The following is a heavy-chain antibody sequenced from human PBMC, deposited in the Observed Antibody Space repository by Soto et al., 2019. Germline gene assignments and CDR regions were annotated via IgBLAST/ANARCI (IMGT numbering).Heavy chain of an antibody. J-gene: IGHJ4*02. D-gene: IGHD7-27*01. CDR1: GASISSGGYT. CDR2: FSHTGTT. CDR3: ARLNGDPDY. Sequence: QVQLLESGSGLVKPSQTLSLTCAVSGASISSGGYTWTWIRQPPGGGLEWIGSFSHTGTTYHTPSLKSRVTISVDGSKNHLSLKLNSVTAADTAVYYCARLNGDPDYWGQGTLVTVSS. V-gene: IGHV4-30-2*01.